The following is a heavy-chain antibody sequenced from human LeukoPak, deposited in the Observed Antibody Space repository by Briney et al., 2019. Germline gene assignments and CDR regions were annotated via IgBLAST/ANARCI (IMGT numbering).Heavy chain of an antibody. D-gene: IGHD2/OR15-2a*01. CDR3: ARNRFLDY. J-gene: IGHJ4*02. CDR2: TSNDESNK. CDR1: GFTFSNFA. V-gene: IGHV3-30*04. Sequence: GRSLRLSCAASGFTFSNFAMHWVRQAPGKGLEWVAFTSNDESNKNYADSAKGRFTISRDNSKNTLYLQMNSLRDEDTAVYYCARNRFLDYCGQGTLVTVSS.